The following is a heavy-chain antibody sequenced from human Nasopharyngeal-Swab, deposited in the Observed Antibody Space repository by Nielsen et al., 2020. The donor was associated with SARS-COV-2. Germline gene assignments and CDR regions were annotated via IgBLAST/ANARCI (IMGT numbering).Heavy chain of an antibody. CDR2: ISYDGSNK. CDR3: ARDHSSGWYGEFDY. CDR1: GFTFSSYA. J-gene: IGHJ4*02. Sequence: SQTLSCAASGFTFSSYAMHWVRQAPGKGLEWVAVISYDGSNKYYADSVKGRFTISRDNSKNTLYLQMNSLRAEDTAVYYCARDHSSGWYGEFDYWGQGTLVTVSS. V-gene: IGHV3-30-3*01. D-gene: IGHD6-19*01.